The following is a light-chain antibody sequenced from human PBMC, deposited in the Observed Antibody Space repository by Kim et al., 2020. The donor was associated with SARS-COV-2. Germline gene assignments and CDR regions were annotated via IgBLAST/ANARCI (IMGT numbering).Light chain of an antibody. CDR1: QNINTF. CDR2: VAS. CDR3: LQRSDWPYT. V-gene: IGKV3-11*01. Sequence: EIVLTQSPATLSLSPGEGATLSCRASQNINTFLAWYQKKPGQAPRLLIYVASTRATGIPARFSGSGSGTDFTLTISSLGPEDSAVYYCLQRSDWPYTFGQGTKLEI. J-gene: IGKJ2*01.